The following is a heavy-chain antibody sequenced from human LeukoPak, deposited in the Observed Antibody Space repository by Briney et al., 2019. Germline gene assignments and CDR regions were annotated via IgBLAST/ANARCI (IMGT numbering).Heavy chain of an antibody. J-gene: IGHJ5*01. Sequence: PGGSLRLSCAASGLTFSTYVMTGLGQSAGKGREWVARISGTGYTSYYADSVKGRFTISRDNSKNTLFLQMNSLRAEDTALYYCVRGGWFDYWGQGALVIVSS. V-gene: IGHV3-23*01. CDR1: GLTFSTYV. CDR3: VRGGWFDY. CDR2: ISGTGYTS. D-gene: IGHD3-10*01.